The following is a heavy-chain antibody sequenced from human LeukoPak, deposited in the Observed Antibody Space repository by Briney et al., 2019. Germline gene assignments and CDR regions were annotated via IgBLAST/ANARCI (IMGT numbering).Heavy chain of an antibody. J-gene: IGHJ4*02. D-gene: IGHD5-24*01. CDR1: GFTFDDYG. CDR2: ISRNGYSI. Sequence: GGSLRLSCAASGFTFDDYGFHWVRQAPGKGLEWVSGISRNGYSIGNADSVKGRFTISRDNAKSSLYLQMNSLRVEDTAVYYCARDYKYAFDNWGQGTLVTVSS. CDR3: ARDYKYAFDN. V-gene: IGHV3-9*01.